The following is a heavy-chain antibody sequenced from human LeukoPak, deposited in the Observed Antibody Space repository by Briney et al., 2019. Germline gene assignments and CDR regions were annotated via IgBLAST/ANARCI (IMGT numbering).Heavy chain of an antibody. CDR1: GCTFTNGY. J-gene: IGHJ4*02. CDR3: ARVGQLVFDY. D-gene: IGHD6-6*01. CDR2: INPGDGST. V-gene: IGHV1-46*03. Sequence: GASVKVSCKTSGCTFTNGYLHWVRQAPGQGLEWVGIINPGDGSTKYAQKFQGRGTMTRDTSTSTVYMELSILGSEDTAVYYCARVGQLVFDYWGQGTLVTVSS.